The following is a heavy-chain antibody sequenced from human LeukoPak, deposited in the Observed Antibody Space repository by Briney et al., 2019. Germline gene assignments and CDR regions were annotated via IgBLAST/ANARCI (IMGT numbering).Heavy chain of an antibody. CDR2: INPSDGST. CDR1: GYTFTIYY. D-gene: IGHD3-22*01. CDR3: ATDGRSYDSSAYYYFDY. V-gene: IGHV1-46*01. Sequence: ASVKVSCKASGYTFTIYYMHWVRQAPGQGLEWMGIINPSDGSTTYAQKFQGRVTMTRDTSTSTVYMELSSLRSEDTAAYYCATDGRSYDSSAYYYFDYWGQGTLVTVSS. J-gene: IGHJ4*02.